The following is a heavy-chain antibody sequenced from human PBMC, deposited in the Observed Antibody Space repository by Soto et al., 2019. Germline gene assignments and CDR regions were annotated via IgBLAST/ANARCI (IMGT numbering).Heavy chain of an antibody. CDR1: GGSISSYY. D-gene: IGHD1-1*01. CDR2: IYYSGST. V-gene: IGHV4-59*08. Sequence: SETLSLTCTVSGGSISSYYWSWIRQPPGKGLEWIGYIYYSGSTNYNPSLKSRVTISVDTSKNQFSLKLSSVTAADTAVYYCARHPRANRYNRNDGPGGYYYYYMDVWGKGTTVTVSS. J-gene: IGHJ6*03. CDR3: ARHPRANRYNRNDGPGGYYYYYMDV.